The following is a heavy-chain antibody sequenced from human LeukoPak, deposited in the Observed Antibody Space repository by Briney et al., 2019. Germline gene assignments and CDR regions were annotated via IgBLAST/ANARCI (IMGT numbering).Heavy chain of an antibody. CDR1: GFTFSSYA. V-gene: IGHV3-30-3*01. Sequence: GGSLRLSCAASGFTFSSYAMHWVRQAPGKRLEWVAVISYDGSNKYYADSVKGRFTISRDNSKNTLYLQMNSLRAEDTAVYYCARDMIRDGYFDYWGQGTLVTVSS. CDR3: ARDMIRDGYFDY. CDR2: ISYDGSNK. D-gene: IGHD5-24*01. J-gene: IGHJ4*02.